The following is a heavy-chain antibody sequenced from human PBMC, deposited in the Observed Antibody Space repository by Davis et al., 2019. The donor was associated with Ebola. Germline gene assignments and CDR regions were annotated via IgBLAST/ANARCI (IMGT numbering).Heavy chain of an antibody. CDR1: GFTFSAYY. CDR3: ARESPVRAARPASPY. Sequence: GGSLRLSCAASGFTFSAYYMSWIRQAPGKGLEWVSYISSSGSTIYYADSVKGRFTISRDNAKNSLYLQMNSLRAEDTAVYYCARESPVRAARPASPYWGQGTLVTVSS. J-gene: IGHJ4*02. V-gene: IGHV3-11*01. CDR2: ISSSGSTI. D-gene: IGHD6-6*01.